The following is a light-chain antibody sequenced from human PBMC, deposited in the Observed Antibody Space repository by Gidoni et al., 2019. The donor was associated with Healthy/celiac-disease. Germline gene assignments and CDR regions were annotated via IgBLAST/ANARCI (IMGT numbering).Light chain of an antibody. V-gene: IGKV3-20*01. CDR1: QSVSSSY. Sequence: ETVLTSSPGTLSLSPGERATLSCRASQSVSSSYLAWYQQKPGQAPRLLIYGASSRATGIPDRFSGSGSGTDFTLTISRLEPEDFAVYYCQQYGSSPYTFGQXTKLEIK. J-gene: IGKJ2*01. CDR2: GAS. CDR3: QQYGSSPYT.